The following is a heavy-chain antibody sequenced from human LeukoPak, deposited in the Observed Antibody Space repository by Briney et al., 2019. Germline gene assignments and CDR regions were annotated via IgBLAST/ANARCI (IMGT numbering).Heavy chain of an antibody. Sequence: GGSLRLSCAASGFTFSIYGMHSVRQAPGKGLEWVAFIRYDGSNKYFADSVKGRFTISRDNSKNTVYLQMNSLRVEDTAVYYCANSLPQGYWGQGTLVTVSS. CDR1: GFTFSIYG. CDR2: IRYDGSNK. V-gene: IGHV3-30*02. J-gene: IGHJ4*02. CDR3: ANSLPQGY.